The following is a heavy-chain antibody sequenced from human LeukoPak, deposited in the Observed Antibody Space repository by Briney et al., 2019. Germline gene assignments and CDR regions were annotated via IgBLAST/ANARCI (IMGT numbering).Heavy chain of an antibody. J-gene: IGHJ4*02. CDR1: GFTVSNNY. Sequence: GGSLRLSCAASGFTVSNNYMTWVRQAPGKGLEWVSFIYSGGSTYYSDSVKGRFTISRDNSKNTLYLQMNSLRAEDTAVYYCVKGQTTMTLWGQGTLVTVSS. CDR3: VKGQTTMTL. V-gene: IGHV3-53*01. D-gene: IGHD3-22*01. CDR2: IYSGGST.